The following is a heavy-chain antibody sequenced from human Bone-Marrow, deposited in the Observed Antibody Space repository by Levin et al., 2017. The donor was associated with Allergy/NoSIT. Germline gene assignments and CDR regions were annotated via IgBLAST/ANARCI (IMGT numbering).Heavy chain of an antibody. CDR3: ARDPGERGGWFDP. J-gene: IGHJ5*02. Sequence: SVKVSCKASGGTFSSYAISWVRQAPGQGLEWMGGIIPIFGTANYAQKFQGRVTITADESTSTAYMELSSLRSEDTAVYYCARDPGERGGWFDPWGQGTLVTVSS. CDR2: IIPIFGTA. V-gene: IGHV1-69*13. D-gene: IGHD3-10*01. CDR1: GGTFSSYA.